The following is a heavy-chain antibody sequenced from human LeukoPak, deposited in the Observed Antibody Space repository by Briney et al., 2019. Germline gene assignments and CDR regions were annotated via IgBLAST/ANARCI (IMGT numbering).Heavy chain of an antibody. CDR3: TTESGSSWDFDY. J-gene: IGHJ4*02. V-gene: IGHV3-15*01. D-gene: IGHD6-13*01. CDR1: GFTFSNAW. CDR2: IKSKTDGGTT. Sequence: PGGSLRLSCAASGFTFSNAWMSWVRHAPGKGLEWVGRIKSKTDGGTTDYAAPVKGRFTISRDDSKNTLYLQMNSLKTEDTAVYYCTTESGSSWDFDYWGQGTLVTVSS.